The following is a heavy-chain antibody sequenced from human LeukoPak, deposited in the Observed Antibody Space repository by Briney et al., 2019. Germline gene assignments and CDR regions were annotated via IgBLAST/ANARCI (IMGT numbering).Heavy chain of an antibody. J-gene: IGHJ4*02. CDR3: AKDYTSGWYLDY. D-gene: IGHD6-19*01. V-gene: IGHV3-23*01. Sequence: PGGSLRLSCAASGFTFSSYAMSWVRQAPGKGLEWVSDISGRGGYTYYADSVKGQFTISRDNSKNTLYLQMNSLRAEDTAAYYCAKDYTSGWYLDYWGQGTLVTVSS. CDR2: ISGRGGYT. CDR1: GFTFSSYA.